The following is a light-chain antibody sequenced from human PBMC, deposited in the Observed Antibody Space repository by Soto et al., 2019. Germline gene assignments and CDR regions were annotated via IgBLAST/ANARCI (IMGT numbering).Light chain of an antibody. V-gene: IGKV3-11*01. Sequence: EIVLTQSPVTLSLSPGERATLSCRASQSVSSYLTWYQQKPGQAPRLLIYDASTRATGVPARFSGSGSGTDFTLTISSLEPEDFAVYYCQQRSYWPLTFGGGNKVDSK. CDR2: DAS. CDR1: QSVSSY. J-gene: IGKJ4*01. CDR3: QQRSYWPLT.